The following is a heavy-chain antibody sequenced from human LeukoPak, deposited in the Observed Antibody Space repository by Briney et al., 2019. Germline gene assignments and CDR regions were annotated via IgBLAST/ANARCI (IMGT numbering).Heavy chain of an antibody. CDR2: INHSGST. Sequence: SETLSLTCAVYGGSFSGYYWSWIRQPPGKGLEWIGEINHSGSTNYNPSLKSRVTMSVDTSENQFSLKLSSVTAADTAVYYCARDNTPYYYYYYMDVWGKGTTVTISS. J-gene: IGHJ6*03. CDR3: ARDNTPYYYYYYMDV. V-gene: IGHV4-34*01. CDR1: GGSFSGYY. D-gene: IGHD1-1*01.